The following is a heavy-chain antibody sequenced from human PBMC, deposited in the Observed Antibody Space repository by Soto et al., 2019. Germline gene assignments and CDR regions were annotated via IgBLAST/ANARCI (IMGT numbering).Heavy chain of an antibody. CDR3: ERHSIWLLLSDY. CDR1: GGSISNSNYY. Sequence: SETLSLTCNVSGGSISNSNYYWGGIRQPPGKGLEWIGSIYYTGNTYYNPSLKSRVTISVDTSKNQFSLKLGSVTAADTAVYFCERHSIWLLLSDYWGQGTLVTVS. J-gene: IGHJ4*02. V-gene: IGHV4-39*01. D-gene: IGHD3-22*01. CDR2: IYYTGNT.